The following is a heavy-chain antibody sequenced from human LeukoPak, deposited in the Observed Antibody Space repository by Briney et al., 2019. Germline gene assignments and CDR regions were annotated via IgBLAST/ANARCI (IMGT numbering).Heavy chain of an antibody. CDR3: AKDRRDGYNYLFDY. V-gene: IGHV3-30*18. D-gene: IGHD5-24*01. CDR2: ILSDESNK. CDR1: GLSFSSYG. J-gene: IGHJ4*02. Sequence: GGSLRLSCAASGLSFSSYGMHWVRQAPGKGLEWVAVILSDESNKYYADSVEGRFTISRDNSKNTLYLQMNSLRAEDTAVYYCAKDRRDGYNYLFDYWGQGTLVTVSS.